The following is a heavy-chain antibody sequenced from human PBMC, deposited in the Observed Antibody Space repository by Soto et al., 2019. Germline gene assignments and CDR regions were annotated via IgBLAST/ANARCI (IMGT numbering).Heavy chain of an antibody. CDR3: AAAAIPVAGRHPDF. V-gene: IGHV1-2*02. Sequence: QVQLVQSGAEVKRPGASVKVSCKASGYMFTGFYLHWVQQAPGQGLEWMGWINPNNGVTTYAKNFQGRVTMTRDSSISTAYMELSSLRSDDTAVYFCAAAAIPVAGRHPDFWGQGTVVTVS. CDR1: GYMFTGFY. CDR2: INPNNGVT. D-gene: IGHD6-19*01. J-gene: IGHJ4*02.